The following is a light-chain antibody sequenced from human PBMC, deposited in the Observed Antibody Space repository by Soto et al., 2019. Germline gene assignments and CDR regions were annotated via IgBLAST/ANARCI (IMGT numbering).Light chain of an antibody. Sequence: QSVLTQPPSASGSPGQTVTISCSGSNSNIGTTTVNWYQHVPRTAPKLLIYSSSQRPSGGPDRFSGSRSGTSASLAISGLESEDEADYYCAAWDDSLNAVVFGGGTKLTVL. CDR2: SSS. CDR3: AAWDDSLNAVV. J-gene: IGLJ2*01. V-gene: IGLV1-44*01. CDR1: NSNIGTTT.